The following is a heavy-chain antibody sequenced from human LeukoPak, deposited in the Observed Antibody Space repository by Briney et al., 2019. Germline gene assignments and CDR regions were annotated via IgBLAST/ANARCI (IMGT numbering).Heavy chain of an antibody. CDR2: ISSSSSYI. J-gene: IGHJ4*02. CDR1: GFTFSTPS. CDR3: ARLLFTVTMKTDY. V-gene: IGHV3-21*01. Sequence: PGGSLRLSCAASGFTFSTPSMSWVRQAPGRGLEWVSSISSSSSYIYYADSVKGRFTISRDNAKTSLYLQMNSLRAEDTAMYYFARLLFTVTMKTDYWGQGTLVTVSS. D-gene: IGHD4-17*01.